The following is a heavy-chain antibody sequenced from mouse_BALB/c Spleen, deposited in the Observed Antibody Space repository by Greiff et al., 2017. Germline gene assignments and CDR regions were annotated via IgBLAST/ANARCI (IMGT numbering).Heavy chain of an antibody. J-gene: IGHJ3*01. D-gene: IGHD2-1*01. Sequence: DVQLVESGGGLVKPGGSLKLSCAASGFTFSSYAMSWVRQTPEKRLEWVATISSGGSYTYYPDSVKGRFTISRDNAKNTLYLQMSSLRSEDTAMYYCARHDGNYGWFAYWGQGTLVTVSA. V-gene: IGHV5-9-3*01. CDR2: ISSGGSYT. CDR1: GFTFSSYA. CDR3: ARHDGNYGWFAY.